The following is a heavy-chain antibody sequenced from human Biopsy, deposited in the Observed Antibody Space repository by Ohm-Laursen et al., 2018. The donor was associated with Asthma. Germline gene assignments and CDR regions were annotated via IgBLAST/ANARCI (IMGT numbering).Heavy chain of an antibody. Sequence: PLTLSLTCAVSGDSISSNSWWTWVRQSPGRGLEWIGEIYYSGSTNYHPSLKGRVTISVAKSKNQFSLRMTSVTAADTAVYYCARAIGTGDWYFDVWGRGTLVTVSS. J-gene: IGHJ2*01. CDR3: ARAIGTGDWYFDV. CDR2: IYYSGST. V-gene: IGHV4-4*03. CDR1: GDSISSNSW. D-gene: IGHD1-1*01.